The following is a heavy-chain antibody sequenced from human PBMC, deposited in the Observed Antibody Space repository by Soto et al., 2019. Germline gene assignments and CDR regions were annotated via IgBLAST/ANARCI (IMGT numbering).Heavy chain of an antibody. CDR3: RYSGYDDLFDY. CDR1: GGTFSSYT. J-gene: IGHJ4*02. D-gene: IGHD5-12*01. V-gene: IGHV1-69*02. CDR2: IIPILGIA. Sequence: QVQLVQSGAEVKKPGSSVKVSCKASGGTFSSYTISWVRQAPGQGLEWMGRIIPILGIANYAQKFQGRVTITADKSTSTAYMELSSLRSEDTGVYYCRYSGYDDLFDYWGQGTLVTVSS.